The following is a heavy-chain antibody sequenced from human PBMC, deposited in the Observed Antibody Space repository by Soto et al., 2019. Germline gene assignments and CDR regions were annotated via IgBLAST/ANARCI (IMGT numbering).Heavy chain of an antibody. Sequence: QVQLVQSGAEVKKPGSSVKVSCRASGGTFKTYTLSWVRQAPGQGLEWMGGITHVFGRTSYAQKFEGRVTSSADESTNAASMERLNLRSDDTAVSVWARVPSIVVVPANPPHGGCFDLWGQGALVTVSS. CDR1: GGTFKTYT. CDR2: ITHVFGRT. V-gene: IGHV1-69*01. J-gene: IGHJ4*02. CDR3: ARVPSIVVVPANPPHGGCFDL. D-gene: IGHD2-2*01.